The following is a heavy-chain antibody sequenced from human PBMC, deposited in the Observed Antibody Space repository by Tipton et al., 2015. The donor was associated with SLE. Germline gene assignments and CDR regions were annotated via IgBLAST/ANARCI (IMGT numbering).Heavy chain of an antibody. CDR1: GITFSNAW. Sequence: GSLRLSCAASGITFSNAWMSWVRQAPGKGLEWIGSIYHSGSTYYNPSLKSRVTISVDTSKNQFSLKLSSVTAADTAVYYCARDRGGSSSWYPDYFDYWGQGTLVTVSS. V-gene: IGHV4-4*02. D-gene: IGHD6-13*01. CDR3: ARDRGGSSSWYPDYFDY. J-gene: IGHJ4*02. CDR2: IYHSGST.